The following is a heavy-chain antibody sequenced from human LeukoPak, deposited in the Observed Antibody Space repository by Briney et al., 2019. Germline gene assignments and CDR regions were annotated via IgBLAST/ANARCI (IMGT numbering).Heavy chain of an antibody. CDR2: INHSRSN. CDR1: GGAFSGYY. Sequence: PSETLSLTCAVYGGAFSGYYWCWIRQPPGKGLEGIGEINHSRSNNYNPSLKSRVNISVDTSKNQFSLKLSSVTAADTAVYYCARTPIIVVVTAIGNYFDYWGQGTLVTVSS. CDR3: ARTPIIVVVTAIGNYFDY. D-gene: IGHD2-21*02. J-gene: IGHJ4*02. V-gene: IGHV4-34*01.